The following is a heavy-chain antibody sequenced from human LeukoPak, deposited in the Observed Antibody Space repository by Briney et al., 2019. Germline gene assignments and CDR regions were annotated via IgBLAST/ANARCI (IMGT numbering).Heavy chain of an antibody. Sequence: GGSLRLSCVASGFTFSNYGMHWVRQAPGKGLEWVRFIRDDGTNKDYADSVKGRFTISRDNSKNTLYLEMNSLRPEDTAMYYCAKDPHPYFSSSGYFSDYWGQGTLVTVSS. V-gene: IGHV3-30*02. D-gene: IGHD3-22*01. J-gene: IGHJ4*02. CDR1: GFTFSNYG. CDR3: AKDPHPYFSSSGYFSDY. CDR2: IRDDGTNK.